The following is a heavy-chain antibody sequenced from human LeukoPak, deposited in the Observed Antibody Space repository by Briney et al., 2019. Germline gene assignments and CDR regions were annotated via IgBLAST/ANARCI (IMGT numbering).Heavy chain of an antibody. D-gene: IGHD3-3*01. CDR2: ISWNSGSI. CDR1: GFTFDDYA. Sequence: GGSLRLSCAASGFTFDDYAMHWVRQAPGKGLEWVSGISWNSGSIGYADSVKGRFTISRDNAKNSLYLQMNSLRAEDTAVYYCARASHKYFDFWSGLGWFDSWGQGTLVTVSS. J-gene: IGHJ5*01. V-gene: IGHV3-9*01. CDR3: ARASHKYFDFWSGLGWFDS.